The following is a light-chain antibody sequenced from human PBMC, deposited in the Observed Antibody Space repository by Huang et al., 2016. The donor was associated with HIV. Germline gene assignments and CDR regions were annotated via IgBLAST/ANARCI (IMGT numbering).Light chain of an antibody. J-gene: IGKJ1*01. CDR1: QAISSY. V-gene: IGKV1-9*01. CDR3: QQVSSYPRT. Sequence: IQLTQSPSSLSASVGDRVTITCRTSQAISSYLACYQQKPGRSPKLLISVASTLQSGVPSRFSGSGSGTEFTLTINSLQPEDLATYFCQQVSSYPRTFGQGTKVEIK. CDR2: VAS.